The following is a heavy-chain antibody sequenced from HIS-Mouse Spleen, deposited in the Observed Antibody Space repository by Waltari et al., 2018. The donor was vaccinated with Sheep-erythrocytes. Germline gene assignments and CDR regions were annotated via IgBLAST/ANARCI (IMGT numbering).Heavy chain of an antibody. CDR3: ARRTYYDFWSGYYTDAFDI. D-gene: IGHD3-3*01. J-gene: IGHJ3*02. Sequence: EVQLVQSGAEVKKPGESLKISGKGSGYSFTSYWIGWGRQLPGTGLGWMGIIYPGDSVTRYSPSFQGQVTISADKSISTAYLQWSSLKASDTAMYYCARRTYYDFWSGYYTDAFDIWGQGTMVTVSS. V-gene: IGHV5-51*03. CDR1: GYSFTSYW. CDR2: IYPGDSVT.